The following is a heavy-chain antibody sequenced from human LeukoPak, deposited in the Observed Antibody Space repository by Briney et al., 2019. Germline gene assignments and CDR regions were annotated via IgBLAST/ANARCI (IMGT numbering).Heavy chain of an antibody. D-gene: IGHD3-10*01. J-gene: IGHJ4*02. CDR2: SDPKSGAT. CDR3: ARGNFYDNKGYSPELRY. V-gene: IGHV1-2*02. Sequence: SVKVSCKTSGYTFTSYYIHWLRQAPGQRFEWMGWSDPKSGATKYERFQGRVTMTRDTSISTAYMELSRLTSDDTAVYYCARGNFYDNKGYSPELRYWGQGTLVTVSS. CDR1: GYTFTSYY.